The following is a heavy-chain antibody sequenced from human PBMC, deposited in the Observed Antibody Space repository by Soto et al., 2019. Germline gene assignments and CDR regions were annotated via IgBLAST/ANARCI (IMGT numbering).Heavy chain of an antibody. CDR2: IWYDGSNK. D-gene: IGHD5-12*01. CDR1: GFTFRNFG. J-gene: IGHJ6*02. V-gene: IGHV3-33*08. Sequence: QVRLVESGGGVVQPGRSLRLSCSASGFTFRNFGFHWVRQAPGKGLEWVALIWYDGSNKYYAESLKGRVSISRDNSKNTLYLEMKSLRFEDTAVYYCARDGDIQGGPPPKNYAMDVWAQGTTVTVSS. CDR3: ARDGDIQGGPPPKNYAMDV.